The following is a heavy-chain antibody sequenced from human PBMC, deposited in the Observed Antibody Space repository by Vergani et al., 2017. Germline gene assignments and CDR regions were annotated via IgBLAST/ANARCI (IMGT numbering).Heavy chain of an antibody. CDR2: IRPYTGHT. CDR3: ASPAGTSTCYQAFGCHFNV. V-gene: IGHV1-18*01. Sequence: QVQLVQSGAELKKPGASVSVSCKGSSHTFQTYGISWVRQAPGKGLEWMAWIRPYTGHTIYAQKFQDRVTMTADTSTNTAYMELRSLRSDDTAVYFCASPAGTSTCYQAFGCHFNVWGQGTRVTVSS. D-gene: IGHD2-2*01. CDR1: SHTFQTYG. J-gene: IGHJ3*01.